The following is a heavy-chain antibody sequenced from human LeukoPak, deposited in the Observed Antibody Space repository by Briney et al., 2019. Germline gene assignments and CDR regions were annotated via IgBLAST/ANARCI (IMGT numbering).Heavy chain of an antibody. CDR1: DDSISDYY. V-gene: IGHV4-59*01. CDR3: TRGAGWLIDY. CDR2: IHNSGTS. Sequence: TSETLSLTCTVSDDSISDYYRGWIRQPPGKGLEWIGYIHNSGTSTYNLSLKSRVTISADTSKNQFSLKLNSMTTADTAVYYCTRGAGWLIDYWGQGILVTVSS. D-gene: IGHD3-16*01. J-gene: IGHJ4*02.